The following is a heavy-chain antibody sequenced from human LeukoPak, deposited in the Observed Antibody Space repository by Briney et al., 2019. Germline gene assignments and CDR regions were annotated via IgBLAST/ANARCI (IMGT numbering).Heavy chain of an antibody. CDR2: ISSSSSYI. Sequence: GGSLGLSCAASGFTFSSYSMNWVRQAPGKGLEWVSSISSSSSYIYYADSVKGRFTISRDNAKNSLYLQMNSLRAEDTAVYYCAREWKIAVAGIFDYWGQGTLVTVSS. D-gene: IGHD6-19*01. CDR3: AREWKIAVAGIFDY. V-gene: IGHV3-21*01. J-gene: IGHJ4*02. CDR1: GFTFSSYS.